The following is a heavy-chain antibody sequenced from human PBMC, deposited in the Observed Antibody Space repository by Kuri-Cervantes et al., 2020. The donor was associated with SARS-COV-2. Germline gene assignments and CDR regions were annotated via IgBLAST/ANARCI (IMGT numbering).Heavy chain of an antibody. V-gene: IGHV4-34*01. J-gene: IGHJ6*03. CDR2: INHGVGT. Sequence: ESLKISCAVYGGSFSGYYCSWIRQPPGKGLEWIGEINHGVGTNYNPSLMSRVTISVDTSKNQFSLKLRSVTAADTAAYYCARGVRFLDPKYYYFYYYMDVWGKGTTVTVSS. CDR1: GGSFSGYY. D-gene: IGHD3-3*01. CDR3: ARGVRFLDPKYYYFYYYMDV.